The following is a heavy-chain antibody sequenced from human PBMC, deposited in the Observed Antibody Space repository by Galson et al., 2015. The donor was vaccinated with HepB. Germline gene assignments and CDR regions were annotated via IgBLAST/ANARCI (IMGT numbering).Heavy chain of an antibody. J-gene: IGHJ4*02. V-gene: IGHV3-48*01. CDR2: ISSSSSTT. Sequence: SLRLSCAASGFSFSSYSMNWVRQAPGKGLEWISYISSSSSTTYYADSVKDRFTISRDNGKNSLYLQMNSLRAEDTAVYYCARDLSGAARYFDYWGQGTPVTVSS. D-gene: IGHD6-6*01. CDR3: ARDLSGAARYFDY. CDR1: GFSFSSYS.